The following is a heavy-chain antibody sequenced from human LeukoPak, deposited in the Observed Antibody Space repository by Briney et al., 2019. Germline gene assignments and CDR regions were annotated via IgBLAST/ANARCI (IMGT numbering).Heavy chain of an antibody. J-gene: IGHJ4*02. CDR2: INSDGSNT. CDR1: ESSLRNFW. V-gene: IGHV3-74*01. CDR3: ACDSPHDHTVGFDY. D-gene: IGHD2-21*01. Sequence: GGSLRLSCAASESSLRNFWMHWVRQVPGKGLVWVSRINSDGSNTAYADSVKGRFTISRDNAKNTLHLQINDLRAEDTAVYYCACDSPHDHTVGFDYWGQGTLVTVSP.